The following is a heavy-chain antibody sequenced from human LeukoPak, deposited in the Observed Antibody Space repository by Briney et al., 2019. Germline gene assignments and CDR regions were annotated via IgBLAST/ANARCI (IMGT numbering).Heavy chain of an antibody. D-gene: IGHD5-24*01. V-gene: IGHV3-30*02. CDR1: GFTFSTYG. CDR3: ARALHLGDGHNWLFDF. Sequence: QTGGSLRLSCAASGFTFSTYGMHWGRQAPGKGLEWVTFIRYDGSTKYYADSVRGRFTISRDSSKNTLYLQMNSLSTEDTAMYYCARALHLGDGHNWLFDFWGQGTLVTVSS. CDR2: IRYDGSTK. J-gene: IGHJ4*02.